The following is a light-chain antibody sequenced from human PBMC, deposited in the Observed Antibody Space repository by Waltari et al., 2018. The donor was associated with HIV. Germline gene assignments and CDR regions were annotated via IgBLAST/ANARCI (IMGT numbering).Light chain of an antibody. Sequence: QELTQPPSVSVSPRQTARITCSGDALSKHYVYWYQQKPGQAPVLVIFKDRERPSGIPDRFSGSSSGTTVTLTISGVQAEDEADYYGQSPDVSGTYVVFGGGTKLTVL. CDR1: ALSKHY. CDR2: KDR. V-gene: IGLV3-25*03. J-gene: IGLJ3*02. CDR3: QSPDVSGTYVV.